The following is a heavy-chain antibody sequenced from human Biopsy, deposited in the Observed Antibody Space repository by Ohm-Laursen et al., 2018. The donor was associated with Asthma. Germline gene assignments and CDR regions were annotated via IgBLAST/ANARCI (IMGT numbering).Heavy chain of an antibody. V-gene: IGHV3-30-3*01. CDR3: LRDTLGYYFDI. D-gene: IGHD6-13*01. CDR1: GRHFGSYN. J-gene: IGHJ4*02. CDR2: ITFDGSTQ. Sequence: SLRLSCTASGRHFGSYNMHWARQAPGKGLEWVAVITFDGSTQHYGDSVKGRFTISRDNSKNMLFLQTNSLRAKDTAVYYCLRDTLGYYFDIWGQGTQVTVSS.